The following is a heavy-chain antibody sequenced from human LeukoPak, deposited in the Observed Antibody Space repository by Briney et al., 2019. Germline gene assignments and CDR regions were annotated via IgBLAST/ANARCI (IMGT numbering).Heavy chain of an antibody. CDR1: GFTFSSNY. CDR2: IYSGGST. V-gene: IGHV3-66*01. D-gene: IGHD3-10*01. Sequence: GGSLRLSCAASGFTFSSNYMSWVRQAPGKGLEWVSVIYSGGSTYYADSVKGRFTISRDNSKNALYLQMNSLRAEDTAVYYCARVTGPTSTMVRGVIIPAFDYWGQGTLVTVSS. CDR3: ARVTGPTSTMVRGVIIPAFDY. J-gene: IGHJ4*02.